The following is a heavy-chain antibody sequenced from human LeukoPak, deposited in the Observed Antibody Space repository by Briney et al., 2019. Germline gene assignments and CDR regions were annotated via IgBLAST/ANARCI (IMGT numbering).Heavy chain of an antibody. V-gene: IGHV3-21*01. CDR3: GRAFPPLRTSSAGDL. CDR1: GFTFSDYD. Sequence: GGSLRLSCSASGFTFSDYDMNWVRQAPGEGVEGVSSISYLSSHVYYGDSVKGRFSISRDNAKNSLYLQMNSLGAEDTAIYHCGRAFPPLRTSSAGDLWGQGILVTVSS. CDR2: ISYLSSHV. D-gene: IGHD3-16*01. J-gene: IGHJ4*02.